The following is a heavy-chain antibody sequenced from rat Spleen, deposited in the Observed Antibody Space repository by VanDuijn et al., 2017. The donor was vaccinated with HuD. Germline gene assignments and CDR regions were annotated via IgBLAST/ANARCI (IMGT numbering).Heavy chain of an antibody. D-gene: IGHD1-2*01. Sequence: EVQLVESGGGLVQPGNSLKLSCATSGFTFSTAWMYWYRQFPEKRLEWVARIKAKSNNYATDYTESVKGRFTISRDDSKSSIYLQMNNLKEEETAIYYCAWRYYSSYGDYFDYWGQGVMVTVSS. CDR3: AWRYYSSYGDYFDY. CDR1: GFTFSTAW. J-gene: IGHJ2*01. V-gene: IGHV6-6*01. CDR2: IKAKSNNYAT.